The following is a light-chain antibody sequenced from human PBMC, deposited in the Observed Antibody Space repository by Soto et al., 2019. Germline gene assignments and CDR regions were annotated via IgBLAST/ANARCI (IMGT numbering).Light chain of an antibody. CDR2: DAS. Sequence: DIQMTQSPSTLSSSVGDRVTITCRASQSISSWLAWYQQKPGTAPKLLIYDASSLESGVPSRFSCSGSGTEFTLTISSLQPDDFATYYCEQYNSYPLTVGGGTKVEIK. CDR3: EQYNSYPLT. V-gene: IGKV1-5*01. J-gene: IGKJ4*01. CDR1: QSISSW.